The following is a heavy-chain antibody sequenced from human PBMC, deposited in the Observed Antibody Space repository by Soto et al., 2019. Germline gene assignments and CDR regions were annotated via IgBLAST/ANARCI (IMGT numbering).Heavy chain of an antibody. V-gene: IGHV3-33*08. J-gene: IGHJ6*02. Sequence: XESLLLSFAASGFTFSSYGMHWVRQAPGKGLEWVAVIWYDGSNKYYADSVKGRFTISRDNSKNTLYLQMNSLRAEDTAVYYCESDPYVGTIFRVVVDGIDFWGQGTTVTVSS. CDR1: GFTFSSYG. CDR2: IWYDGSNK. D-gene: IGHD3-3*01. CDR3: ESDPYVGTIFRVVVDGIDF.